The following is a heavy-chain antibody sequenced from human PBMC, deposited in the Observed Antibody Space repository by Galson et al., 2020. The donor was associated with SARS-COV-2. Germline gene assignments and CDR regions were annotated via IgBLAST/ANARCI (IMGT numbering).Heavy chain of an antibody. V-gene: IGHV3-30*04. CDR2: ISYDGSSK. CDR1: GFTFSTNA. D-gene: IGHD6-13*01. J-gene: IGHJ4*02. Sequence: GESLKISCAASGFTFSTNAMHWVRQAPGKGLEWVAIISYDGSSKYYADSVKGRFTISRDNSKNMLYLQMSSLRSEDTAVYYCAANSGSWLDYWDQGTLVTVSS. CDR3: AANSGSWLDY.